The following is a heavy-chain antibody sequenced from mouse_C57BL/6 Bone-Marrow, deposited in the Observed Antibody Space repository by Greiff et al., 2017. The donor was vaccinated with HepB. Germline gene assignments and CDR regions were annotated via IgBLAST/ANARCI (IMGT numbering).Heavy chain of an antibody. V-gene: IGHV5-16*01. Sequence: EVHLVESEGGLVQPGSSMKLSCTASGFTFSDYYMAWVRQVPEKGLEWVANINYDGSSTYYLDSLKSRFIISSDNAKNILYLQMSSLKSEDTATYYCAREDYGSTMDYWGQGTSVTVSS. CDR3: AREDYGSTMDY. J-gene: IGHJ4*01. CDR1: GFTFSDYY. CDR2: INYDGSST. D-gene: IGHD1-1*01.